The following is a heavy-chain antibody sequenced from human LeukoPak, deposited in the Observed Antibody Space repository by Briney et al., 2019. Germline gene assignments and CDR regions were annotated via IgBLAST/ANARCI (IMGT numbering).Heavy chain of an antibody. D-gene: IGHD5-18*01. J-gene: IGHJ4*02. V-gene: IGHV3-73*01. CDR1: GFTFSGSA. CDR2: IRSKANSYAT. Sequence: GGSLRLSCAASGFTFSGSAMHWVRQASGKGLEWVGRIRSKANSYATAYAASVKGRFTISRDDSKNTAYLQMNSLKTEDTAVYYCTSSRRYSYGYGEDYWGQGTLVTVSS. CDR3: TSSRRYSYGYGEDY.